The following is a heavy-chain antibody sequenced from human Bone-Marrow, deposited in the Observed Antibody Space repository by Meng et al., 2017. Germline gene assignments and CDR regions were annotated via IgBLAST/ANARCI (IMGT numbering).Heavy chain of an antibody. Sequence: ASVKVSCKASGYTFTSYAMHWVRQAPGQRLEWTGWINAGNGNTKYSQKFQGRVTITRDTSASTAYMELSNLRSEDTAVYYCASAAPLGYCSSTSCYELWGYYGMDVWGQGTTVTVSS. D-gene: IGHD2-2*01. CDR1: GYTFTSYA. CDR2: INAGNGNT. V-gene: IGHV1-3*01. J-gene: IGHJ6*02. CDR3: ASAAPLGYCSSTSCYELWGYYGMDV.